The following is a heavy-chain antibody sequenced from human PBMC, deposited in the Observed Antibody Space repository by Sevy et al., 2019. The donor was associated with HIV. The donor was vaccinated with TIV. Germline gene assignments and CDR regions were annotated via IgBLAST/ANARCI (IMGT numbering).Heavy chain of an antibody. J-gene: IGHJ4*02. D-gene: IGHD3-22*01. CDR1: GFIFSNYE. CDR3: ARATYYYDTNGPYFFDF. Sequence: GGSLRLSCIASGFIFSNYEMNWVRQAPGKGLEWVSYITSSGSTKHYADSVKGRFTISRDNGKNSIYLQMNSLRAEDTAVYYCARATYYYDTNGPYFFDFWGQGTLVTVSS. CDR2: ITSSGSTK. V-gene: IGHV3-48*03.